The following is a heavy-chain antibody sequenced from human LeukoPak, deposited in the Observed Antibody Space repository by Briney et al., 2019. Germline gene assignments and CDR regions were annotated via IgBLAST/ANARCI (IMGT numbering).Heavy chain of an antibody. CDR2: INHSGST. D-gene: IGHD4-23*01. Sequence: SETLSLTCAVYGGSFSGYYWSWIRQPPGKGLEWIGEINHSGSTNYDPSLKSRVTISVDTSKNQFSLKLSSVTAADTAVYYCARWNYGGNRHFDYWGQGTLVTVSS. CDR1: GGSFSGYY. CDR3: ARWNYGGNRHFDY. J-gene: IGHJ4*02. V-gene: IGHV4-34*01.